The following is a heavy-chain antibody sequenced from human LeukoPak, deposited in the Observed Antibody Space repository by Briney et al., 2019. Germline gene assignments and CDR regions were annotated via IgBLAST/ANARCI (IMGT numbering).Heavy chain of an antibody. CDR2: INPRSGGT. J-gene: IGHJ4*01. V-gene: IGHV1-2*02. CDR1: GYTFTGYY. CDR3: AKTPTSTTYYGY. Sequence: GASVKVSCKASGYTFTGYYIHWVRQAPGQGLEWMGWINPRSGGTNYAQQFQGRVTMTRDTSISTAYMELSGLTSDDTAVYYCAKTPTSTTYYGYWGHGTLVTVSS. D-gene: IGHD5-24*01.